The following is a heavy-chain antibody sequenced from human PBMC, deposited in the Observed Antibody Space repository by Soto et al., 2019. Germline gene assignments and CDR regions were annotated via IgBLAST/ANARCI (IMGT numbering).Heavy chain of an antibody. V-gene: IGHV3-30-3*01. CDR1: GFTFSSYG. CDR2: ISYDGSNK. Sequence: PGGSLRLSCAASGFTFSSYGMHWVRQAPGKGLEWVAVISYDGSNKYYADSVKGRFTISRDNSKNTLYLQMNSLRAEDTAVYYCARGGTLKWGYFDYWGQGTLVTVSS. J-gene: IGHJ4*02. D-gene: IGHD7-27*01. CDR3: ARGGTLKWGYFDY.